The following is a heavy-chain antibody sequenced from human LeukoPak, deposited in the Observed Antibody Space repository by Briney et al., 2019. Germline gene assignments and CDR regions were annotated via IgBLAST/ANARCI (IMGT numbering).Heavy chain of an antibody. Sequence: PGGSLRLSCAASGFSFSTYRMSWVRQAPGKGLEWVANIKQDGSEKFYVDSVRGRFTISRDNAKNSLYLQMNSLRAEDTAVYYCARWSKYTGSREIAVFGWFDPWGQGTLVTVSS. CDR2: IKQDGSEK. J-gene: IGHJ5*02. CDR1: GFSFSTYR. CDR3: ARWSKYTGSREIAVFGWFDP. D-gene: IGHD3-10*02. V-gene: IGHV3-7*01.